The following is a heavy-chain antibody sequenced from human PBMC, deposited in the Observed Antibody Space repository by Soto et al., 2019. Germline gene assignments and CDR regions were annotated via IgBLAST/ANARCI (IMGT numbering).Heavy chain of an antibody. CDR3: ARGPGSGWSWYGMDV. CDR1: GYSFTSYW. J-gene: IGHJ6*02. V-gene: IGHV5-10-1*03. D-gene: IGHD6-19*01. Sequence: EVQLVQSGAEVKKPGESLRISCKGSGYSFTSYWISWVRQMPGKGLEWMGRIDPSDSYTNYSPSFQGHVTISADKSISTAYLQWSSLKASDTAMYYCARGPGSGWSWYGMDVWGQGTTVTISS. CDR2: IDPSDSYT.